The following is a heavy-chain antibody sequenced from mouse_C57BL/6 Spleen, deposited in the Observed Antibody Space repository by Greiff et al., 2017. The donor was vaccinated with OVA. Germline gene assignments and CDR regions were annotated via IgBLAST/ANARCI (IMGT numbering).Heavy chain of an antibody. J-gene: IGHJ4*01. CDR2: INPNNGGT. Sequence: VQLQQSGPELVKPGASVKISCKASGYTFTDYYMNWVKQSHGKSLEWIGDINPNNGGTSYNQKFKGKATLTVDKSSSTAYMELRSLTSEDSAVYYCARQLRLYAMDYWGQGTSVTVSS. CDR3: ARQLRLYAMDY. CDR1: GYTFTDYY. D-gene: IGHD3-2*02. V-gene: IGHV1-26*01.